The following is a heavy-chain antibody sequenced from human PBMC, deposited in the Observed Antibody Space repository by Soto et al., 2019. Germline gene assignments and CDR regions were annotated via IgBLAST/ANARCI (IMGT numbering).Heavy chain of an antibody. D-gene: IGHD3-16*02. CDR2: IYYSGST. Sequence: SETLSLTCTVSGGSISSYYWSWIRQPPGKGLEWIGYIYYSGSTNYNPSLKSRVTISVDTSKNQFSLKLSSVTAADTAVYYCARWDMITFGGVIATGAFDIWGQGTMVTVSS. V-gene: IGHV4-59*01. CDR1: GGSISSYY. CDR3: ARWDMITFGGVIATGAFDI. J-gene: IGHJ3*02.